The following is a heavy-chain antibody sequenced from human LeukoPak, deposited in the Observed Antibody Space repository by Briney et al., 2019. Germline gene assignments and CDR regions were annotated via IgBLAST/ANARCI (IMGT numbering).Heavy chain of an antibody. CDR3: ARDQGALHFYYYYYMDV. CDR1: GSTFSDYY. Sequence: GGSLRLSCAASGSTFSDYYMSWIRQAPGKGLEWVSGINWNGGSTGYADSVKGRFTISRDNAKNSLYLQMNSLRAEDTALYYCARDQGALHFYYYYYMDVWGKGTTVTVSS. J-gene: IGHJ6*03. D-gene: IGHD4-11*01. V-gene: IGHV3-20*04. CDR2: INWNGGST.